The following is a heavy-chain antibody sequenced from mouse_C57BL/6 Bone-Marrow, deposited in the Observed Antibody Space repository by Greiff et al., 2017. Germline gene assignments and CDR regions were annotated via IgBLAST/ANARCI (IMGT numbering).Heavy chain of an antibody. D-gene: IGHD1-1*01. CDR3: ARDRVYGSGAY. CDR2: ISYDGSN. J-gene: IGHJ3*01. CDR1: GYSITSGYY. V-gene: IGHV3-6*01. Sequence: ESGPGLVKPSQSLSLTCSVTGYSITSGYYWNWIRQFPGNKLEWMGYISYDGSNNYNPSLKNRISITRDTSKNQFFLKLNSVTTEDTATYYCARDRVYGSGAYWGQGTLVTVSA.